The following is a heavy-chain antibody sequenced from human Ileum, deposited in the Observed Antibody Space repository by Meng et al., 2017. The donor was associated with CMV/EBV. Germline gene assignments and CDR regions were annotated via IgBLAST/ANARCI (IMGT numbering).Heavy chain of an antibody. Sequence: SGFTFGSHWMYWFRQGPGRGLVWVSRISSDGTITTYADSVKGRFTISRDNADNTLYLQVNSLRADDTALYYCARDTALAATGPHFDSWGQGTLVTVSS. V-gene: IGHV3-74*01. D-gene: IGHD6-19*01. CDR1: GFTFGSHW. J-gene: IGHJ4*02. CDR3: ARDTALAATGPHFDS. CDR2: ISSDGTIT.